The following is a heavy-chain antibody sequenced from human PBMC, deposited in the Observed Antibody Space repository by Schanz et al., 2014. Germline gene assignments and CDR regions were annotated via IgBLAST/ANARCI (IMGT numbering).Heavy chain of an antibody. D-gene: IGHD3-10*01. J-gene: IGHJ4*02. CDR1: GLNFDYYG. V-gene: IGHV3-33*01. Sequence: QVQLVESGGGVVQPGRSLRLSCATSGLNFDYYGMNWVRQAPGKGLEWVANIGYDGSEKYYVDSVKGRFTISRDNSKNTLYLQMNSLRVEDTAVYYCARGPIPIQGVPMDFWGQGTLVTVSS. CDR3: ARGPIPIQGVPMDF. CDR2: IGYDGSEK.